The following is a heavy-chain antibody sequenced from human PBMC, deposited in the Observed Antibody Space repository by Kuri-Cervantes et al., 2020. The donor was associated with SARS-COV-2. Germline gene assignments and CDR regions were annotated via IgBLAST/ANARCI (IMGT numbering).Heavy chain of an antibody. CDR2: ISSSSSYK. Sequence: GESLKISCAASGFTFSSYSLNWVRQAPEKGLEWVSYISSSSSYKYYADSVKGRFTISRDKTKNSLFLQMDSLRAEDTAVYYCAKDHSNWNSYYFDYWGQGTLVTVSS. D-gene: IGHD1-1*01. J-gene: IGHJ4*02. CDR3: AKDHSNWNSYYFDY. V-gene: IGHV3-21*01. CDR1: GFTFSSYS.